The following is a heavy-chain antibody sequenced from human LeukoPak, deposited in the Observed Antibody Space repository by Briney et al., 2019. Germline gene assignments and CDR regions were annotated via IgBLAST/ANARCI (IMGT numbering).Heavy chain of an antibody. D-gene: IGHD2-2*01. Sequence: GGSLRLSCTTSGFTFSNYWMSWVRQVPGKGLEWVANIKRDGRETHYADSVKGRFTISRDNAKNSLYLQMNSLRAEDTAVYYCARGGRDIVVVPAAYGTYYYYGMDVWGQGTTVTVSS. V-gene: IGHV3-7*01. CDR3: ARGGRDIVVVPAAYGTYYYYGMDV. CDR1: GFTFSNYW. CDR2: IKRDGRET. J-gene: IGHJ6*02.